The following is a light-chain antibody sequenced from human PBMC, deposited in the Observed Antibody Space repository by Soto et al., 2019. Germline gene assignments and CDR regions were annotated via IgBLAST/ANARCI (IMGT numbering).Light chain of an antibody. CDR3: QQYNSYPWT. Sequence: DIQMTQSPSTLSASVGDRVTITCRASQSISSWLAWYQQKPEKALKLLIYKASSLESGVPSRFSGSGSGTEFTLTISSLQPDDFAADYCQQYNSYPWTFGQGTKVDIK. CDR2: KAS. J-gene: IGKJ1*01. CDR1: QSISSW. V-gene: IGKV1-5*03.